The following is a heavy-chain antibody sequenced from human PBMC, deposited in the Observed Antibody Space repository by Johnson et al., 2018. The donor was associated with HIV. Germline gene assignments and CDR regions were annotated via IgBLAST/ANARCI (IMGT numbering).Heavy chain of an antibody. V-gene: IGHV3-20*04. J-gene: IGHJ3*02. Sequence: VQLVESGGGLVQRGGSLRLSCAASGFTFDDYGMTWVRQGPGKGLEWVSGINWNGGSTGYADSVKGRFTISRDNAKNSLYLQMNSLRAEDTAVYYCARETYGGNSGAFDIWGQGTMVTVSS. D-gene: IGHD4-23*01. CDR2: INWNGGST. CDR1: GFTFDDYG. CDR3: ARETYGGNSGAFDI.